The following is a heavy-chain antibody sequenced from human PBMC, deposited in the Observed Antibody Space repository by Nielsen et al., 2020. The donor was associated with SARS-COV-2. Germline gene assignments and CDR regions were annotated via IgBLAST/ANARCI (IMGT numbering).Heavy chain of an antibody. J-gene: IGHJ5*01. CDR2: IYYRGST. V-gene: IGHV4-61*08. Sequence: SETLSLTCTVSDDSISSGDYYWNWVRQPPGKGLEWIGYIYYRGSTNYNPSLKSRVTLSVDTSKNQFSLNLTSVTAADTAVYYCAREALFNWFDSWGQGTLVTVSS. CDR1: DDSISSGDYY. CDR3: AREALFNWFDS.